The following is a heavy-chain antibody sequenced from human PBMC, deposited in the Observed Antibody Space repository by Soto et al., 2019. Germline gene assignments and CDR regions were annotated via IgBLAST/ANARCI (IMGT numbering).Heavy chain of an antibody. V-gene: IGHV4-30-2*03. D-gene: IGHD7-27*01. J-gene: IGHJ6*02. CDR1: GGSISSGGYS. Sequence: SETLSLTCAVSGGSISSGGYSWSWIRQPPGKGLEWIGYIYYSGSTYYNPSLKSRVTISVDTSKNQFSLKLSSVTAADTVVYYCARTLANWGKNYYYGMDVWGQGTTVTVSS. CDR2: IYYSGST. CDR3: ARTLANWGKNYYYGMDV.